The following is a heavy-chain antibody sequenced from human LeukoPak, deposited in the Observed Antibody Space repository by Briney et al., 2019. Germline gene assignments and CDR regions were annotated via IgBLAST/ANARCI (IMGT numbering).Heavy chain of an antibody. CDR3: ARHDSFIPY. Sequence: SGGSLRLSCVASGFTFSDYAMSWVRQAPGKGLEWVSGISDSGGSTHYADSVKGRCTISRDNSKNTVSLQMNNLRAEDTAVYFCARHDSFIPYWGQGTLVTVTS. V-gene: IGHV3-23*01. D-gene: IGHD3-16*02. CDR1: GFTFSDYA. J-gene: IGHJ4*02. CDR2: ISDSGGST.